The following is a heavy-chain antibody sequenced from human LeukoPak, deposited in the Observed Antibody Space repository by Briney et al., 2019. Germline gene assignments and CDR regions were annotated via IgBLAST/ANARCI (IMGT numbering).Heavy chain of an antibody. CDR3: SREKARQSGMDV. CDR1: GYTFTGYY. CDR2: INPNSGGT. V-gene: IGHV1-2*06. J-gene: IGHJ6*02. Sequence: GASVKVSCKASGYTFTGYYMHWVRQAPGQGLEWMGRINPNSGGTNYAQKFQGRVTMSRDTSISTAYMEVSRLRSDDTAVYYCSREKARQSGMDVWGQGTTVTVSS.